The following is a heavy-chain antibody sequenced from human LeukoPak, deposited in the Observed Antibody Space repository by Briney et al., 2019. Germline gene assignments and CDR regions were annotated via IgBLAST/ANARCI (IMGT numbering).Heavy chain of an antibody. CDR3: ARDVTHYCVWGSYRYDAFDI. J-gene: IGHJ3*02. CDR1: GYSISSGYY. D-gene: IGHD3-16*02. Sequence: SETLSLTCVVSGYSISSGYYWGWIRQPPGKGLEWIGSIYHSGSTYYNPSLKSRVTILVDTSKNQFSLKLSSVTAADTAVYYCARDVTHYCVWGSYRYDAFDIWGQGTMVTVSS. V-gene: IGHV4-38-2*02. CDR2: IYHSGST.